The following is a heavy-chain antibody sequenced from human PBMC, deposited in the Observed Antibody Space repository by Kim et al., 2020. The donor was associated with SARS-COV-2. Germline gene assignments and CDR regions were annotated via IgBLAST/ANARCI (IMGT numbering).Heavy chain of an antibody. V-gene: IGHV3-23*03. CDR3: AKVVYYDSGTDY. D-gene: IGHD3-22*01. Sequence: YADSVKGRVTIAGDNSKNTVYLQMNSLRAEDTAVYYCAKVVYYDSGTDYWGQGTLVTVSS. J-gene: IGHJ4*02.